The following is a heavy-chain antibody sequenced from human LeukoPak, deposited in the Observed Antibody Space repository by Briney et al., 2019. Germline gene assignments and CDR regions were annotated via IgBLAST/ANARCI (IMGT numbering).Heavy chain of an antibody. CDR1: GFTVSSNY. J-gene: IGHJ4*02. Sequence: PGGSLRLSCAASGFTVSSNYMSWVRQAPGKGLEWVSVIYSGGSTYYADSVKGRFTISRDNSKNTLYLQMNSLRAEGTAVYYCARLGIYDYGDPAFDYWGQGTLVTVSS. D-gene: IGHD4-17*01. V-gene: IGHV3-53*01. CDR2: IYSGGST. CDR3: ARLGIYDYGDPAFDY.